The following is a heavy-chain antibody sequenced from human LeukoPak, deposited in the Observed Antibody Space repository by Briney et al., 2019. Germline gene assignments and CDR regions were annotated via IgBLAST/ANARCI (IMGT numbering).Heavy chain of an antibody. CDR2: IIPIFGTA. J-gene: IGHJ5*02. Sequence: SVKVSCKASGGTFSSYAISWVRQAPGQGLEWMGRIIPIFGTANYAQKFQGRVTITTDESTSTAYMELSSMRSEDTAVYYCARAHGSGSYYNVYWFDPWGQGTLVTVSS. V-gene: IGHV1-69*05. CDR3: ARAHGSGSYYNVYWFDP. CDR1: GGTFSSYA. D-gene: IGHD3-10*01.